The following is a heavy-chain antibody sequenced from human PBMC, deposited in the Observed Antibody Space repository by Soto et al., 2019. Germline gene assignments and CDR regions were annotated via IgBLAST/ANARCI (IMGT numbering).Heavy chain of an antibody. Sequence: QVQLVQSGAEVKKPGSSVKVSCKASGGTFSSYAISWVRQAPGHGREWMGGIIPIYGTANYAQKVQGRVTIAAEESTSPSYMELSRLRSDDMAVYYCARDGAKGYSSRWYLLSYYFGRDVWGQGATVTVSS. CDR2: IIPIYGTA. CDR1: GGTFSSYA. V-gene: IGHV1-69*01. CDR3: ARDGAKGYSSRWYLLSYYFGRDV. J-gene: IGHJ6*02. D-gene: IGHD6-19*01.